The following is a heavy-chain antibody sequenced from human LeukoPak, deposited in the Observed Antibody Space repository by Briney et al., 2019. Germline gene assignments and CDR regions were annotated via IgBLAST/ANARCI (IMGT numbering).Heavy chain of an antibody. V-gene: IGHV3-23*01. J-gene: IGHJ1*01. CDR1: GIKFSSYI. CDR2: ISSGGGTT. Sequence: GSLRLSCAASGIKFSSYILTWVRQAPGRGPEWVSAISSGGGTTYYADSVKGRFTISRDNSKNTMYLQMNSLRAEDTAVYYCTIVAITKSLYHWGQGTLVTVSP. D-gene: IGHD5-24*01. CDR3: TIVAITKSLYH.